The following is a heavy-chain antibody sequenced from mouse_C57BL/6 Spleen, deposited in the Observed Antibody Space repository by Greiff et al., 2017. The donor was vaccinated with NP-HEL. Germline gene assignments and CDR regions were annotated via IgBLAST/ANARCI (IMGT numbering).Heavy chain of an antibody. CDR2: IDPETGGT. Sequence: QVQLQQSGAELVRPGASVTLSCKASGYTFSDYEMHWVKQTPVHGLEWIGAIDPETGGTAYNQKFKGTAILTADKSSSTAYMELRILTSEASAVSYCTRRTGTCFDYWGPGTTLTVSS. CDR1: GYTFSDYE. J-gene: IGHJ2*01. V-gene: IGHV1-15*01. D-gene: IGHD4-1*01. CDR3: TRRTGTCFDY.